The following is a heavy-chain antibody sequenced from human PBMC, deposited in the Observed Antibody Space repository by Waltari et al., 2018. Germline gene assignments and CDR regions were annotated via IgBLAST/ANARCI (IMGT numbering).Heavy chain of an antibody. V-gene: IGHV3-66*02. CDR1: GFTVSSNY. Sequence: EVQLVESGGGLVQPGGSLRLSCAASGFTVSSNYMSWVRQAPGKGLECVSGIYSGGSTYYADSVKGRFTISRDNSKNTLYLQMNSLRAEDTAVYYCARQWISLYYGMDVWGQGITVTVSS. J-gene: IGHJ6*02. CDR3: ARQWISLYYGMDV. CDR2: IYSGGST. D-gene: IGHD5-12*01.